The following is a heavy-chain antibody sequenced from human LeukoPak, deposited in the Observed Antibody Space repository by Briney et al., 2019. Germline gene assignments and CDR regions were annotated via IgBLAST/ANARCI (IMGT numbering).Heavy chain of an antibody. V-gene: IGHV4-39*01. CDR1: GGSISSSSYY. J-gene: IGHJ4*02. CDR3: AMVARATDHPRRLRKDDFDY. CDR2: IYYSGST. Sequence: KPSETLSLTCTVSGGSISSSSYYWGWIRQPPGKGLEWIGSIYYSGSTYYNPSLKSRVTISVDTSKNQFSLKLSSVTAADTAVYYCAMVARATDHPRRLRKDDFDYWGQGTLVTVSS. D-gene: IGHD5-12*01.